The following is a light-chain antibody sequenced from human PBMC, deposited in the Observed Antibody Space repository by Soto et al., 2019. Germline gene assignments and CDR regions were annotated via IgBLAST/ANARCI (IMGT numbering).Light chain of an antibody. Sequence: DIQMTQSPSTLSASVGDRVTITRRASQGISSWLAWYQQKPGKAPKLLIYKASSLASGVPSRFSGSGSGAEFTLTISSLRPDDFATYYCQQYYSYWTFGQGTKVEIK. V-gene: IGKV1-5*03. CDR1: QGISSW. CDR3: QQYYSYWT. J-gene: IGKJ1*01. CDR2: KAS.